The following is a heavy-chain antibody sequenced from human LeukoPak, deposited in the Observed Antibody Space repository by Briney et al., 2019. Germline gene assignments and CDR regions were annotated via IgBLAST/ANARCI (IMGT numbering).Heavy chain of an antibody. CDR2: INSDGSST. Sequence: GGSLRLSCAASGFTFSSYWMHWVRQAPGKGQVWVSRINSDGSSTSYADSVKGRFTISRDNAKNTLYLQMNSLRAEDTAVYYCARDRSPYYYDSSGILDGYWGQGTLVTVSS. J-gene: IGHJ4*02. CDR3: ARDRSPYYYDSSGILDGY. D-gene: IGHD3-22*01. V-gene: IGHV3-74*01. CDR1: GFTFSSYW.